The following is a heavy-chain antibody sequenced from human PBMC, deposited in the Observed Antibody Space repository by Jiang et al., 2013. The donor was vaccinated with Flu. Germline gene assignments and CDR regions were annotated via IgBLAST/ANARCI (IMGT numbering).Heavy chain of an antibody. CDR2: ISAGGYTI. Sequence: VQLVESGGGLVQPAGSLRLSCLGSGFTFSSHAMTWVRQAPGKGLEWVSGISAGGYTIHYADSVKGRFTISRDNSKNTVFLQMNSLRAEDTAVYFCAKFTSSAVGSNWFDPWGQGTLVTVSS. V-gene: IGHV3-23*04. D-gene: IGHD3-10*01. CDR3: AKFTSSAVGSNWFDP. CDR1: GFTFSSHA. J-gene: IGHJ5*02.